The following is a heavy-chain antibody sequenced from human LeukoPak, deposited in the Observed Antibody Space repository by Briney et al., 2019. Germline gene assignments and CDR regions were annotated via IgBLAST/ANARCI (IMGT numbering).Heavy chain of an antibody. CDR2: ISYDGSNK. CDR3: AKSRITMIVAIWYFDL. CDR1: GFTFSSYG. V-gene: IGHV3-30*18. D-gene: IGHD3-22*01. Sequence: GGSLRLSCAASGFTFSSYGMHWVRQAPGKGLEWVAVISYDGSNKYYADSVKGRFTTSRDNSKNTLYLQMNSLRAEDTAVYYCAKSRITMIVAIWYFDLWGRGTLVTVSS. J-gene: IGHJ2*01.